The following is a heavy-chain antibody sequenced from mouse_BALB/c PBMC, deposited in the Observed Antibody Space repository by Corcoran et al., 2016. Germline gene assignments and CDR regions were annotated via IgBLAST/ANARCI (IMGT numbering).Heavy chain of an antibody. J-gene: IGHJ1*01. CDR3: ARARDRWYVDV. CDR2: INTYTGEP. Sequence: QIQLVQSGPELKKPGETVKISCKASGYTFTNYGMNWVKQAPGKGLKWMGWINTYTGEPTYADDFKGRFAFSLETSASTAYLQINNLKNEDTATYFCARARDRWYVDVWGAGTTVTVSS. D-gene: IGHD2-14*01. CDR1: GYTFTNYG. V-gene: IGHV9-3-1*01.